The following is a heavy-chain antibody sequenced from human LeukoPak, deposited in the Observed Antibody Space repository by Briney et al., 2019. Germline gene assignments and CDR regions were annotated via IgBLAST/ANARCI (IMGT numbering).Heavy chain of an antibody. Sequence: GGLRLSCAASGFTFSSYGMHWVRQAPGKGLEWVAFIRYDGSNKYYADSVKGRFTISRDNSKNTMYLQMNSLRAEDTAVYYCAKLRYSGRYYFDYWGQGNLVTVSS. CDR2: IRYDGSNK. CDR3: AKLRYSGRYYFDY. CDR1: GFTFSSYG. J-gene: IGHJ4*02. V-gene: IGHV3-30*02. D-gene: IGHD1-26*01.